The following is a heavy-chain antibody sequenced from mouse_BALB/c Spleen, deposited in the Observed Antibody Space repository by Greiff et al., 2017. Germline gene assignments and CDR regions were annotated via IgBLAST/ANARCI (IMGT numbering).Heavy chain of an antibody. CDR2: IDPSDSYT. CDR1: GYTFTSYW. D-gene: IGHD2-4*01. V-gene: IGHV1-69*02. CDR3: ASGGDYDASFAY. J-gene: IGHJ3*01. Sequence: QVQLQQPGAELVKPGASVKLSCKASGYTFTSYWMHWVKQRPGQGLEWIGEIDPSDSYTNYNQKFKGKATLTVDKSSSTAYMQLSSLTSEDSAVYYCASGGDYDASFAYWGQGTLVTVSA.